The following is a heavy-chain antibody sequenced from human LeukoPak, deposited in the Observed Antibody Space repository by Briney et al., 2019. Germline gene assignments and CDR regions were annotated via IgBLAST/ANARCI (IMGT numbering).Heavy chain of an antibody. CDR1: GHAFSGYG. D-gene: IGHD6-13*01. J-gene: IGHJ6*03. CDR2: ISGYNGNT. CDR3: AKDRGKIAAVGYMDV. Sequence: GASVKVSCKASGHAFSGYGISWVRQAPGQGLEWMGWISGYNGNTNYAQKLQGRVTMTTDTSTSTAYMELRSLRSDDTAVYYCAKDRGKIAAVGYMDVWGKGTTVTISS. V-gene: IGHV1-18*01.